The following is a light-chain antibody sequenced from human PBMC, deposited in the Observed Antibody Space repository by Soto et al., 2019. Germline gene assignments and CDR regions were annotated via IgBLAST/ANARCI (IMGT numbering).Light chain of an antibody. CDR3: QHYNSYSEA. CDR1: QTISSW. V-gene: IGKV1-5*03. J-gene: IGKJ1*01. Sequence: DIQMTQSPSTLSGSVGDRVTITCRASQTISSWFAWYQQKPGKAPKLLIYKASTLKSGVPSRFSDSGSGTEFPLTISSLQPDDFATYYCQHYNSYSEAFGQGTKVELK. CDR2: KAS.